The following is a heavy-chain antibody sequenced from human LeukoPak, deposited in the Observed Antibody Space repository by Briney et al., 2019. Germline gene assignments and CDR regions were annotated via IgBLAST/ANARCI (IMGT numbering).Heavy chain of an antibody. CDR1: GGSISSYY. CDR3: ARQTYYDFWSGAPAHFDY. CDR2: ISSSGSTI. Sequence: KASETLSLTCTVSGGSISSYYWSWIRQAPGKGLEWVSYISSSGSTIYYADSVKGRFTISRDNAKNSLYLQMNSLRAEDTAVYYCARQTYYDFWSGAPAHFDYWGQGTLVTVSS. D-gene: IGHD3-3*01. V-gene: IGHV3-11*04. J-gene: IGHJ4*02.